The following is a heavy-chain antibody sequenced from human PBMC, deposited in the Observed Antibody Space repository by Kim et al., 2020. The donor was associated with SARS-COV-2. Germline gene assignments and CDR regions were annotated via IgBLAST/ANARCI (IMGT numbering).Heavy chain of an antibody. CDR3: ARDPRASYMDV. CDR2: IIRDGGGT. J-gene: IGHJ6*02. Sequence: GGSLRLSCAASGFTFGDYWMHWVRQAPGKGLVWVSRIIRDGGGTSYADSVKGRFTISRDNAKNTLYLQMNSLRAEDTAVYYCARDPRASYMDVWGQGTTVTVSS. CDR1: GFTFGDYW. V-gene: IGHV3-74*01.